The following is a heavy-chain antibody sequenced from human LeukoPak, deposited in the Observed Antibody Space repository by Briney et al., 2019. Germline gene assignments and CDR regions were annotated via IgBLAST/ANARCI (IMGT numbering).Heavy chain of an antibody. V-gene: IGHV3-21*04. CDR3: AKVYCDSTTCCKRVVGYDY. CDR1: GFTFSSHS. Sequence: PGGSLRLSCAASGFTFSSHSMNWVRQAPGKGLEWVSSISCSSSYIYYADSVKGRFTVSRDNSMNTLYLQMNSLRAEDTAVYYCAKVYCDSTTCCKRVVGYDYWGQGTLVTVSS. J-gene: IGHJ4*02. CDR2: ISCSSSYI. D-gene: IGHD2-2*01.